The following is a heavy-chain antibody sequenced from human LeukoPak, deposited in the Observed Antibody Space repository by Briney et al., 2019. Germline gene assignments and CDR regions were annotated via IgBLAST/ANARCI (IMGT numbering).Heavy chain of an antibody. Sequence: GGSLRLSCAASGFTFRDYWMTWVRQAAGKGLEWVASIEPDGSEKYYAGSVKGRFTLSRDNVENSLYLQMNTLRVDDTAVYYCAQGHYHMDVGGHGTTVTVSS. CDR1: GFTFRDYW. J-gene: IGHJ6*02. V-gene: IGHV3-7*01. CDR3: AQGHYHMDV. CDR2: IEPDGSEK.